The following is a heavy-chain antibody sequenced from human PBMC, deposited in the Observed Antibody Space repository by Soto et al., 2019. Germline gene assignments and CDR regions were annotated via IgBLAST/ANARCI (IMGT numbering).Heavy chain of an antibody. CDR3: AHRPPYYDIMTGYYKGPWFDP. J-gene: IGHJ5*02. CDR1: GISLSTSGMG. D-gene: IGHD3-9*01. V-gene: IGHV2-5*02. Sequence: SGPTLVNPTQTLTLTCTFSGISLSTSGMGVGWIRQPPGKALEWLALIYWDDDKRYSPSLKSRITITKDISKNQVVLTMTNMDPVDTATYYCAHRPPYYDIMTGYYKGPWFDPWGQGTLVTVS. CDR2: IYWDDDK.